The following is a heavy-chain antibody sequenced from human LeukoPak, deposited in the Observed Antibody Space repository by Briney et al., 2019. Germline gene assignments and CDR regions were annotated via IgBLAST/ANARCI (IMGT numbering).Heavy chain of an antibody. D-gene: IGHD3-16*01. CDR3: ARWGGYTDY. Sequence: GGSLRLSCAASGFTLSNYWMIWVRQAPGKGLEWVAHIKQDGGETYYVDSVKGRFSISRGNAKNSLYLQMDSLRAEDTAVYYCARWGGYTDYWGQGTLVTVSS. V-gene: IGHV3-7*01. CDR1: GFTLSNYW. CDR2: IKQDGGET. J-gene: IGHJ4*02.